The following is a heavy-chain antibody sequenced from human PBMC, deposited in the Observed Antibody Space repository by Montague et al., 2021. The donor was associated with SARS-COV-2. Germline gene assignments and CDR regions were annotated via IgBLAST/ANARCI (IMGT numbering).Heavy chain of an antibody. V-gene: IGHV4-34*01. J-gene: IGHJ5*02. D-gene: IGHD3-22*01. CDR1: GGSVSDYY. CDR3: ARGPRITMIVVVITDIWFDP. Sequence: SETLSLTCAVYGGSVSDYYWSWIRQPPGKGLEWIGEINHSGSTNXNLSLKSRVTTSVDTSKNQFSLKLTSVTAADTAVYYCARGPRITMIVVVITDIWFDPWGQGTLVTVSS. CDR2: INHSGST.